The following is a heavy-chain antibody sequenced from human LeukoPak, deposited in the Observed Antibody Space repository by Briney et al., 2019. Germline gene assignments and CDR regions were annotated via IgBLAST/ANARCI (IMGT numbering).Heavy chain of an antibody. Sequence: SETLSLTCTVSGGSISSGGYYWSWIRQHPGKGLEWIGYIYYSGSTCYNPSLKSRVTISVDTSKNQFFLKLSSVTAADTAVYYCARDSIAAAGSDAFDIWGQGTMVTVSS. D-gene: IGHD6-13*01. V-gene: IGHV4-31*03. CDR1: GGSISSGGYY. CDR2: IYYSGST. CDR3: ARDSIAAAGSDAFDI. J-gene: IGHJ3*02.